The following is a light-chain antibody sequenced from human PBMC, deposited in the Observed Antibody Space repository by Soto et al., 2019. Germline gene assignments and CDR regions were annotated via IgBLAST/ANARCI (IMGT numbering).Light chain of an antibody. CDR3: QQYGSSPWT. CDR1: QSVSSSY. Sequence: EIVLTQSPGTLSLSPGERTTLSCRASQSVSSSYLAWYQQKPGQAPRPLIYGASSRAIGLPDRFSGSGSGTDFTLTISRRAPEDFAVYYCQQYGSSPWTFGQGTKVEIK. CDR2: GAS. V-gene: IGKV3-20*01. J-gene: IGKJ1*01.